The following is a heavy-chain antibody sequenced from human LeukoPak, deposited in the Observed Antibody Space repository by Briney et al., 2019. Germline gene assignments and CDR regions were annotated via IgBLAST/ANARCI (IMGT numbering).Heavy chain of an antibody. V-gene: IGHV3-48*03. CDR2: ISSSGSTI. CDR1: GFTFSSYE. CDR3: ARVPDIVVVVAATPDY. D-gene: IGHD2-15*01. J-gene: IGHJ4*02. Sequence: GGSLRLSCAASGFTFSSYEMNWVRQAPGKGLEWVSYISSSGSTIYYADSVKGRFTISRDNAKNSLYLQMNSLRAEDTAVYYCARVPDIVVVVAATPDYWGQGTLVTISS.